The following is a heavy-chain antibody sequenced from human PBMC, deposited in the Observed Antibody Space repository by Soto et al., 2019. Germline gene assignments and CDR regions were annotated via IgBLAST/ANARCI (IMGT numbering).Heavy chain of an antibody. D-gene: IGHD2-8*01. CDR1: GFTFSSYG. CDR3: ARGLMTYQKGLYYYYGMDV. J-gene: IGHJ6*02. Sequence: QVQLVESGGGVIQPGRSLRLSCAASGFTFSSYGMHWVRQAPGKGLEWVAVIWYDGSNKYYADSVKGRFTISRDNYKNTLNLQMNSLRAEDTSVYYCARGLMTYQKGLYYYYGMDVWGQGTTVTVSS. V-gene: IGHV3-33*01. CDR2: IWYDGSNK.